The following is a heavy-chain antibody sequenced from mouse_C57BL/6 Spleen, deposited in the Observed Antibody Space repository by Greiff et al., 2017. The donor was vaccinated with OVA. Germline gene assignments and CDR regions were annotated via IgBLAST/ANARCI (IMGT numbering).Heavy chain of an antibody. J-gene: IGHJ4*01. CDR3: ARSRGSGYFYCAMDY. D-gene: IGHD3-2*02. V-gene: IGHV1-80*01. Sequence: QVQLQQSGAELVKPGASVKISCKASGYAFSSYWMNWVKQRPGKGLEWIGQIYPGDGDTNYNGKFKGKATLTADKSSSTAYMQLSSLTSEDSAVYFCARSRGSGYFYCAMDYWGQGTSVTVSS. CDR1: GYAFSSYW. CDR2: IYPGDGDT.